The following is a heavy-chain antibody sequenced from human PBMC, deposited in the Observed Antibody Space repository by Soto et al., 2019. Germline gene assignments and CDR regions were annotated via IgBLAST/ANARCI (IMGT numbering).Heavy chain of an antibody. CDR1: GFTFNYYN. CDR2: ISSSSSYI. D-gene: IGHD1-26*01. V-gene: IGHV3-21*01. CDR3: ARDPVGVGDTVYFDF. Sequence: EVQLVESGGGLVKPGGSLRLSCAASGFTFNYYNLIWLRQAPGKGLEWVSSISSSSSYISYADSVRGRFTIARDNAKNSLYLQLSSLRVEATAVYYCARDPVGVGDTVYFDFWGQGTLVTVSS. J-gene: IGHJ4*02.